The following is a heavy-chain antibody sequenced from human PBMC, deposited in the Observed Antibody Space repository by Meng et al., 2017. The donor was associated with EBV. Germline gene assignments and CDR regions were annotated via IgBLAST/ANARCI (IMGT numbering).Heavy chain of an antibody. V-gene: IGHV4-39*01. Sequence: QLQLYQSGPGLVKPSEXLSLTCTVAGDSISSRSYYWGWIRQSPGKGLEWIGNVYYSGNSYYNPSLKSRVTISVDTSKNQFYLKLISVTAADTAVYFCARVSFYDYWSGYSFNWFDPWGQGNLVTV. CDR1: GDSISSRSYY. CDR3: ARVSFYDYWSGYSFNWFDP. CDR2: VYYSGNS. J-gene: IGHJ5*02. D-gene: IGHD3-3*01.